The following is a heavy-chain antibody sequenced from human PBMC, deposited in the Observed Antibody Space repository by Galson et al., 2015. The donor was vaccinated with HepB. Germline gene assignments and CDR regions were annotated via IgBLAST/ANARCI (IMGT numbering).Heavy chain of an antibody. D-gene: IGHD6-19*01. CDR1: GYSFTSYW. Sequence: QSGAEVKKPGESLRISCKGSGYSFTSYWISWVRQMPGKGLEWMGRIDPSDSYTNYSPSFQGHVTISADKSISTAYLQWSSLKASDTAMHYCARQGLSGSGWYGGWFDPWGQGTLVTVSS. J-gene: IGHJ5*02. CDR3: ARQGLSGSGWYGGWFDP. V-gene: IGHV5-10-1*01. CDR2: IDPSDSYT.